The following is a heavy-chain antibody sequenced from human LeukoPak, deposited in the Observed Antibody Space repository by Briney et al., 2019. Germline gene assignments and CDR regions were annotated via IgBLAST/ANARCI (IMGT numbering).Heavy chain of an antibody. D-gene: IGHD1-7*01. J-gene: IGHJ4*02. V-gene: IGHV3-74*01. CDR2: INSDGSST. Sequence: GGSLRLSCAASELTFSTYWMHWVRQAPGKGLVWVSRINSDGSSTSYADSVKGRFTISRDNAKNSLYLQMNSLRAEDTAVYYCARVITGTTSPGGDYWGQGTLVTVSS. CDR3: ARVITGTTSPGGDY. CDR1: ELTFSTYW.